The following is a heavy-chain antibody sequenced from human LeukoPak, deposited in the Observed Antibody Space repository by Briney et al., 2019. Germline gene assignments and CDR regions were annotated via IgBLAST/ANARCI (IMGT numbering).Heavy chain of an antibody. CDR2: ISGNGNNI. V-gene: IGHV3-43*02. Sequence: GGSLRFSCAASGFTFEDYAMHWVRQGPGKGLEWVSLISGNGNNIYYADSVKGRFTISRDNSKNSLYLQMNSLRTEDTALYYCAKDLPQYYDFWSGYYGGFDYWGQGTLVTVSS. J-gene: IGHJ4*02. CDR1: GFTFEDYA. D-gene: IGHD3-3*01. CDR3: AKDLPQYYDFWSGYYGGFDY.